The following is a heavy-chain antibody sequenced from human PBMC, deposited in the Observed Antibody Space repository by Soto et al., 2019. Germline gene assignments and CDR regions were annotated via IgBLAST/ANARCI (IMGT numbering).Heavy chain of an antibody. CDR3: AHSSPATILDNWFDP. CDR1: GFSLSTSGVG. Sequence: SGPTLVNPTQTLTLTCTFSGFSLSTSGVGVGWIRQPPGKALEWLALIHWNDDKRYSPSLKSRLTITKDTSKNQVVLTMTNMDPVDTATYYCAHSSPATILDNWFDPWGQGTLVTVSS. V-gene: IGHV2-5*01. CDR2: IHWNDDK. J-gene: IGHJ5*02. D-gene: IGHD2-8*02.